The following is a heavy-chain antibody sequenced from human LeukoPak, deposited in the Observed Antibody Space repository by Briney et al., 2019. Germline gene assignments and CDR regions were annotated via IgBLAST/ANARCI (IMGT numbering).Heavy chain of an antibody. D-gene: IGHD3-22*01. Sequence: SETLSLTCTVSGGSISSCYWSWIRQPPGKGLEWVGYINYSGSTNYNPSLKSRVTISVDTSRNQFSLKLSSVTAADTAVYYCARGSRVYDRSGFHTWHDYWGHGTLVTVSS. J-gene: IGHJ4*03. CDR2: INYSGST. CDR3: ARGSRVYDRSGFHTWHDY. CDR1: GGSISSCY. V-gene: IGHV4-59*01.